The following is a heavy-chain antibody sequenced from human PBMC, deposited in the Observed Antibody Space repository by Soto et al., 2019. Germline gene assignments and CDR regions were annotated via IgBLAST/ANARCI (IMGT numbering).Heavy chain of an antibody. CDR3: AIDHRGGTDACDI. D-gene: IGHD2-15*01. CDR1: GYTFTSFG. CDR2: ISAYHGNT. Sequence: QVQLVQSGAEVKKPGASVKVSCKASGYTFTSFGISWVRQAPGQGLEWMGWISAYHGNTNYAENLQGRVTMTTDTSTSTAYMELRSLRSDATAVYYCAIDHRGGTDACDIWGQGTRVTVSS. J-gene: IGHJ3*02. V-gene: IGHV1-18*01.